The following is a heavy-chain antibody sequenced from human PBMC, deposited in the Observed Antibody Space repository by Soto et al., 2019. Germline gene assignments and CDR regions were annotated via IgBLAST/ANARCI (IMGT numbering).Heavy chain of an antibody. D-gene: IGHD1-1*01. CDR1: GASGSTSCLH. J-gene: IGHJ6*02. V-gene: IGHV4-61*01. Sequence: ETLSLSCAVSGASGSTSCLHWPRLLQRRGKALECVGYVPATATTNYIPSLKSRLDMSVETSENQFSLQVRPVSAADAAAYLCARVCNRVATKDGKGTYFNAMEIWGHGTTVTVS. CDR3: ARVCNRVATKDGKGTYFNAMEI. CDR2: VPATATT.